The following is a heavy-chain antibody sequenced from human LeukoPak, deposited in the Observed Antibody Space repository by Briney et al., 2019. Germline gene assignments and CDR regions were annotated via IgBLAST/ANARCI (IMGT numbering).Heavy chain of an antibody. V-gene: IGHV3-11*06. D-gene: IGHD6-13*01. J-gene: IGHJ6*04. Sequence: GGSLRLSCAASGFTFSDYYMSWIRQAPGKGLEWVSYISSSSSYTNYADSVKGRFTISRDNAKNSLYLQMNSLRAEDTAVYYCARSSSSWLSHLYYYYRMDVWGKGTTVTVSS. CDR1: GFTFSDYY. CDR3: ARSSSSWLSHLYYYYRMDV. CDR2: ISSSSSYT.